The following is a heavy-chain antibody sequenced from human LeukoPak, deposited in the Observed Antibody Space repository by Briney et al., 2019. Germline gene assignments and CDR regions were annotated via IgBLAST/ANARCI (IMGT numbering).Heavy chain of an antibody. CDR2: ISYDGSNK. V-gene: IGHV3-30*04. CDR1: GFTFSSYA. Sequence: GGSLRLSWAASGFTFSSYAMHWVRQAPGKGLEWVAVISYDGSNKYYADSVEGRFTISRDNSKNTLYLQMNSLRAEDTAVYYCAREFWSGYWDYWGQGTLVTVSS. J-gene: IGHJ4*02. D-gene: IGHD3-3*01. CDR3: AREFWSGYWDY.